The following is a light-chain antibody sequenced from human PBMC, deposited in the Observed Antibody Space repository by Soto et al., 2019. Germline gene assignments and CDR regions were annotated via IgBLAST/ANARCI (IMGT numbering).Light chain of an antibody. CDR3: SSFTSSSTFV. CDR2: DVS. J-gene: IGLJ1*01. V-gene: IGLV2-14*03. Sequence: QSLLAHPDSVSVSRVQSMTISCTGNSSNVGRYNYVSWFQQHPGKVPKLIIYDVSNWPSGVSDRFSGSKSGNTASLTISGLHPEDEADYYCSSFTSSSTFVFGTGTKVTVL. CDR1: SSNVGRYNY.